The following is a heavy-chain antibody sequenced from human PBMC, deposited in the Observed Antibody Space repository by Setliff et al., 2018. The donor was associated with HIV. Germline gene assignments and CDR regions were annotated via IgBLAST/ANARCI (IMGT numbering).Heavy chain of an antibody. CDR2: ISYDGTSK. CDR3: AKDGN. J-gene: IGHJ4*02. D-gene: IGHD2-15*01. V-gene: IGHV3-30*18. Sequence: GGSLRLSCAASGFTFSTHGMHWVRQAPGKGLEWVAIISYDGTSKHYADSVKGRFTISRDNSKNTLFLQMNSLRAEDTAVYYCAKDGNWGQGTLVTVSS. CDR1: GFTFSTHG.